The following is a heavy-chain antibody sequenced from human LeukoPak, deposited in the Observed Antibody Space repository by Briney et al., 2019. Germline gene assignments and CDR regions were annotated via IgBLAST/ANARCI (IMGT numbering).Heavy chain of an antibody. Sequence: PSETLSLTCTVSGGSVSSGNYYWSWIRQPPGKGLEWIGYMHYSGSANYNPSLKSRVTILADTSKNQFSLKLSSVTAADTAVYYCTRRVYYSDSSGWYFDYWGQGTLVTVSS. J-gene: IGHJ4*02. CDR3: TRRVYYSDSSGWYFDY. CDR1: GGSVSSGNYY. V-gene: IGHV4-61*01. D-gene: IGHD3-22*01. CDR2: MHYSGSA.